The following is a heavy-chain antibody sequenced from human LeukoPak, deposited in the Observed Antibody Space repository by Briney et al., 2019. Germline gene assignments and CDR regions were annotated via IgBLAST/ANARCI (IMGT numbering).Heavy chain of an antibody. J-gene: IGHJ6*03. Sequence: PSETLSLTCTVSGGSIRSYYWSWIRQPPGKGLEWIGYIYYSGSTNYNPSLKSRVTMSVDTSKNQFSLKLSSVTAADTAVYYCARGRIVATKHYYYYYYMDVWGKGTTVTISS. CDR2: IYYSGST. V-gene: IGHV4-59*12. CDR3: ARGRIVATKHYYYYYYMDV. D-gene: IGHD5-12*01. CDR1: GGSIRSYY.